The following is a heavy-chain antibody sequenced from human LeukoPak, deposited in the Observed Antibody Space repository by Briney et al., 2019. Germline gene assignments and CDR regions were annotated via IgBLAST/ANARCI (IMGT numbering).Heavy chain of an antibody. V-gene: IGHV1-18*01. CDR1: GYTFTSYG. Sequence: ASVKVSCKASGYTFTSYGISWVRQAPGQGLEWMGWISAYNGNTNYAQKLQGRVTMTTDTSTSTAYMELRSLRSDDTAEYYCARGVGRLLWSFPAWFDPWGQGTLVTVSS. CDR2: ISAYNGNT. J-gene: IGHJ5*02. D-gene: IGHD2-15*01. CDR3: ARGVGRLLWSFPAWFDP.